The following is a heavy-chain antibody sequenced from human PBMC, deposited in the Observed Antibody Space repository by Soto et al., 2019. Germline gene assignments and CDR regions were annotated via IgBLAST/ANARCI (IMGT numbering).Heavy chain of an antibody. CDR2: ISSSSSYI. CDR1: GLTFSSYS. J-gene: IGHJ4*02. Sequence: GGSLRLSCAASGLTFSSYSMNWVRQAPGKGLEWVSSISSSSSYIYYADSVKGRFTISRDNAKNSLYLQMNSLRAEDTAVYYCARDRGQRGSSSYFDYWGQGSLVTVSS. CDR3: ARDRGQRGSSSYFDY. V-gene: IGHV3-21*01. D-gene: IGHD6-6*01.